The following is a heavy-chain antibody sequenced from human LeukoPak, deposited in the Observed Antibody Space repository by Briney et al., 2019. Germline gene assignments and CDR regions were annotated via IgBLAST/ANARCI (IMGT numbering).Heavy chain of an antibody. CDR1: GNSFGDYY. J-gene: IGHJ5*02. D-gene: IGHD3-10*01. CDR3: AREGLNMVRGVIPKEAWGWFDP. CDR2: IYSSGST. Sequence: SETLSLTCTVSGNSFGDYYWSWIRQPAGKGLEWIGRIYSSGSTNYNPSLKSRVTISVDTSKNQFSLKLSSVTAADTAVYYCAREGLNMVRGVIPKEAWGWFDPWGQGTLVTVSS. V-gene: IGHV4-4*07.